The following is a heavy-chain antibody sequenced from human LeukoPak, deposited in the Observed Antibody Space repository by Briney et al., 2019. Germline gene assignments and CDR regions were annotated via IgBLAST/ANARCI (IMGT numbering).Heavy chain of an antibody. J-gene: IGHJ6*03. CDR2: INHSGST. Sequence: SETLSLTCAVYGGSFSGYYWSWIRQPPGKGLEWIGEINHSGSTNYNPSLKSRVTISVDTSKNQFSLKLSSVTAADTAVYCCARVRRAVVAAYYYYYYMDVWGKGTTVTVSS. D-gene: IGHD2-15*01. V-gene: IGHV4-34*01. CDR3: ARVRRAVVAAYYYYYYMDV. CDR1: GGSFSGYY.